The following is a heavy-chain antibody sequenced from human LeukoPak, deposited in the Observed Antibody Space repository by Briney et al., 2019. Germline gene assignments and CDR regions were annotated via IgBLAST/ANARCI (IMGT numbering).Heavy chain of an antibody. CDR3: ARGPGYCSGGSCYEGGY. CDR2: INHSGST. Sequence: PSETLSLTCAVYGGSFSGYYWSWIRQPPGKGLEWIGEINHSGSTNYNPSLKRRVTISVDTSKNQFSLKLSSVTAADTAVYYCARGPGYCSGGSCYEGGYWGQGTLVTVSS. CDR1: GGSFSGYY. D-gene: IGHD2-15*01. V-gene: IGHV4-34*01. J-gene: IGHJ4*02.